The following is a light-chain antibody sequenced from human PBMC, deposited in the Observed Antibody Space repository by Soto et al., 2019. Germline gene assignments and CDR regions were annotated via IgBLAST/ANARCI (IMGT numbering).Light chain of an antibody. V-gene: IGKV1-8*01. CDR1: QGISSY. CDR3: QQYYSYPGT. J-gene: IGKJ2*01. Sequence: AIRMTQSPSSLSASTGDRVTITCRASQGISSYLAWYQQKPGKAPKLLIYAASTLQSGVPSRFSGSGSGTAVPLTISCLQSEDFATYYCQQYYSYPGTFGQGTKLEIK. CDR2: AAS.